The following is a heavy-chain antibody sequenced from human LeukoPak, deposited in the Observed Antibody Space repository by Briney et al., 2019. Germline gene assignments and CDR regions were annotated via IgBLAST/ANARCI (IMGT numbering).Heavy chain of an antibody. J-gene: IGHJ5*02. Sequence: AGGSLRLSCAASGFTFSSYSMIWVRQAPGKGLEWVSFLYRSKNYIYYAESVQGRFTISRDNAKNSLYLQMNSLRVEDTAVYYCARPTVTWWFDPWGQGTLVSVSS. CDR2: LYRSKNYI. V-gene: IGHV3-21*01. CDR3: ARPTVTWWFDP. CDR1: GFTFSSYS. D-gene: IGHD4-17*01.